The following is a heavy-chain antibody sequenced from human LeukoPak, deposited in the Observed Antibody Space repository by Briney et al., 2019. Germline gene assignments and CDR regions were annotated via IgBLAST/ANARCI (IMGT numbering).Heavy chain of an antibody. V-gene: IGHV3-21*01. J-gene: IGHJ6*03. D-gene: IGHD3-9*01. CDR2: ISSGSYHI. CDR3: ARLRYFDWLRTTYYYYYMDV. Sequence: GGSLRLSCEASGFTFSSYSMNWVRQAPGKGLEWVASISSGSYHIYYADALKGRFTISRDNAKNSLYLQMNSLRAEDTALYYCARLRYFDWLRTTYYYYYMDVWGKGTTVTISS. CDR1: GFTFSSYS.